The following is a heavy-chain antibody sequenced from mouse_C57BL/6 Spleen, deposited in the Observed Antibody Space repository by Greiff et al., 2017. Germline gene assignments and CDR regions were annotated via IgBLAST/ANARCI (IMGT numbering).Heavy chain of an antibody. J-gene: IGHJ3*01. CDR2: IDPEDGDT. D-gene: IGHD1-1*01. Sequence: EVQLQQSGAELVRPGASVKLSCTASGFNIKDYYMHWVKQRPEQGLEWIGRIDPEDGDTEYAPKFQGKATMTADTSSNTAYLQLSSLTSEDTAVYYCDDDGSSFAYWGQGTLVTVSA. V-gene: IGHV14-1*01. CDR3: DDDGSSFAY. CDR1: GFNIKDYY.